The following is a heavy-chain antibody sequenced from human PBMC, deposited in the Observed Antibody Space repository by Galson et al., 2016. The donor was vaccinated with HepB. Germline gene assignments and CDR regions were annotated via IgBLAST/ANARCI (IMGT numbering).Heavy chain of an antibody. J-gene: IGHJ4*01. Sequence: SVKVSCKASGGPFSSYAFSWVRQAPGQGLEWMGGIIPIFGTANYAQKFQGRVTITADKSTKTVYMQLSSLRSEDTAVCYCTRDPGAGRGSESYRDWGQGTLVTVSS. V-gene: IGHV1-69*06. CDR2: IIPIFGTA. CDR3: TRDPGAGRGSESYRD. D-gene: IGHD3-10*01. CDR1: GGPFSSYA.